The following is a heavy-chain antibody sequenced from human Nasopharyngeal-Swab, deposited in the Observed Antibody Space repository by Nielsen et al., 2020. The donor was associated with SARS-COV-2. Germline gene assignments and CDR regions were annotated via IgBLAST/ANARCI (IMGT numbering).Heavy chain of an antibody. V-gene: IGHV3-13*01. CDR2: IGTAGDT. CDR3: ARGGGYYYDSSGSIDAFDI. D-gene: IGHD3-22*01. CDR1: GFTFSSYD. J-gene: IGHJ3*02. Sequence: GGSLRLSCAASGFTFSSYDMHWVRQATGKGLEWVSAIGTAGDTYYPGSVKGRFTISRENAKNSSYLQMNSLRAGDTAVYYCARGGGYYYDSSGSIDAFDIWGQGTMVTVSS.